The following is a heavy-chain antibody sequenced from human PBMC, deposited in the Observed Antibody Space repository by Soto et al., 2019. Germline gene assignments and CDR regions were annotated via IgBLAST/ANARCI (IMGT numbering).Heavy chain of an antibody. D-gene: IGHD3-22*01. J-gene: IGHJ4*02. CDR2: ISSSSTYI. Sequence: EVQLVESGGGLVKPGGSLRLSCAASGFTFSSHSMNWVRRAPGKGLEWVSSISSSSTYIYYADSVQGRFTISRDNAKNSLYLQMNSLRAEDTAVYYCASHPRDSSGYWYYFDYWGQGTLVTVSS. CDR3: ASHPRDSSGYWYYFDY. CDR1: GFTFSSHS. V-gene: IGHV3-21*01.